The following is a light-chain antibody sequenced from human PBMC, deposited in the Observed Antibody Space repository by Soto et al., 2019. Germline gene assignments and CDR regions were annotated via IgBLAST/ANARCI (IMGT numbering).Light chain of an antibody. J-gene: IGKJ1*01. CDR2: GAS. Sequence: ERVLMLSPATLSVSPGERGTLCCRPLQSVSSNLAWYQQKPGQAPRLLIYGASTRATGIPARFSGSGSGTEFTLTISSLQSEDFAVYYCQHYNNWPPTWTFGQGTKVDIK. V-gene: IGKV3-15*01. CDR3: QHYNNWPPTWT. CDR1: QSVSSN.